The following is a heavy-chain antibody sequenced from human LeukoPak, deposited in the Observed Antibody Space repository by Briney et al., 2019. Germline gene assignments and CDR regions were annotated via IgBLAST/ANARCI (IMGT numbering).Heavy chain of an antibody. CDR3: ARDVGDSSGYYVNAFDY. CDR2: ISAYNGNT. Sequence: ASVKVSCKASGYTFTSYAFSWVRQAPGQGLEWMGWISAYNGNTNYAQNLQGRVTMTTDTSTSTAYMELRSLRSGDTAVYYCARDVGDSSGYYVNAFDYWGQETLVTVSS. CDR1: GYTFTSYA. J-gene: IGHJ4*02. D-gene: IGHD3-22*01. V-gene: IGHV1-18*01.